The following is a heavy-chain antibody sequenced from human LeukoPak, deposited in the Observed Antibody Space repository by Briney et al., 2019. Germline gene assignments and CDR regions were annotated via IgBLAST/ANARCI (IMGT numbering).Heavy chain of an antibody. J-gene: IGHJ6*03. CDR2: IHHSGSS. Sequence: PSETLSLTCTVSGTTVSIDYWSWIRQPPGKGLEWVGSIHHSGSSKYNSSLNNRVTISLDKSKKQFSLSLTSVTVADTAVYYCARGSPDVQLERDIYYYYYMDVWGKGTTVTISS. D-gene: IGHD1-1*01. CDR3: ARGSPDVQLERDIYYYYYMDV. CDR1: GTTVSIDY. V-gene: IGHV4-59*02.